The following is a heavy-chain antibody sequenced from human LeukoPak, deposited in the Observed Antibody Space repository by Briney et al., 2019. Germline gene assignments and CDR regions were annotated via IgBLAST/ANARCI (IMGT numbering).Heavy chain of an antibody. CDR3: ARVLARARSNNWFDP. Sequence: GGSLRLSCAASGFTFSSYSMNWVRQAPGKVLEWVSSISSSSSYIYYADSVKGRFTISRDNAKNSLYLQMNSLRAEDTAVYYCARVLARARSNNWFDPWGQGTLVTVSS. CDR2: ISSSSSYI. CDR1: GFTFSSYS. J-gene: IGHJ5*02. D-gene: IGHD3-3*01. V-gene: IGHV3-21*01.